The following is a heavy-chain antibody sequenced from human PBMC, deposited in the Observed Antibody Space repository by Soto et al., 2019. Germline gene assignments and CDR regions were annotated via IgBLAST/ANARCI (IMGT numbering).Heavy chain of an antibody. Sequence: GGSLRLSCGASGFSFNTHGMAWVRQAPGKGLEWVSGISGGGDRTQYADGVKGRFTISRDNSKNTVDLQMKSLRAEDTATYYCAKTATYDYVWGDYRYFFDHWGQGTVVTVSS. CDR3: AKTATYDYVWGDYRYFFDH. CDR1: GFSFNTHG. D-gene: IGHD3-16*02. J-gene: IGHJ4*02. CDR2: ISGGGDRT. V-gene: IGHV3-23*01.